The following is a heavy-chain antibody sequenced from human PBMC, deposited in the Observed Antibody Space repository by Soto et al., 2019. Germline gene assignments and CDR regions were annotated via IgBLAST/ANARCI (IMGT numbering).Heavy chain of an antibody. Sequence: GGALRLSCAASGLSVSSNDMSWVRQAPGKGLECVSIIYSADNTFYVDSVKGRFIISRDNSKNTVYLQMNSLRADDTAVYYCARGSLYWGQGTLVTVSS. CDR3: ARGSLY. J-gene: IGHJ4*01. CDR1: GLSVSSND. CDR2: IYSADNT. V-gene: IGHV3-66*01.